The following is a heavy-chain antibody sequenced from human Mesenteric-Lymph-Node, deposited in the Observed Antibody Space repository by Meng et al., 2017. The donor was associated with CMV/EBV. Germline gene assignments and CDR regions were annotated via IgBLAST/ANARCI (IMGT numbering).Heavy chain of an antibody. Sequence: GGSLRLSCAASEFTFSNYGMHWVRQAPGKGLEWVAFIRFDGSNKYYADSVKGRFTISRDNSKSTLYLHMNNLRADDSAVYYCATGAGTLYDIDFWGQGTLVTVSS. CDR1: EFTFSNYG. CDR2: IRFDGSNK. J-gene: IGHJ4*02. V-gene: IGHV3-30*02. D-gene: IGHD1-1*01. CDR3: ATGAGTLYDIDF.